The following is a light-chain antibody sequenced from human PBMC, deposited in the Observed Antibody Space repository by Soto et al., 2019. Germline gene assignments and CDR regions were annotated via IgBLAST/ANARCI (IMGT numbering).Light chain of an antibody. J-gene: IGLJ1*01. V-gene: IGLV1-51*02. Sequence: QSVLTQPPSVSAAPGQKVTISCSGSSSNLGNNFVSWYQHLPGTAPKLLIYENNKRPSGIPDRFSGSKSGTSASLGITGLQTGDEADYYCGTWDSSLPGYVFATVTEVTVL. CDR2: ENN. CDR3: GTWDSSLPGYV. CDR1: SSNLGNNF.